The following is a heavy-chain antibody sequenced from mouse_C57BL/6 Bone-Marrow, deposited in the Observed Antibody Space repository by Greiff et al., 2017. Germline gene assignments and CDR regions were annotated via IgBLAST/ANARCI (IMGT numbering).Heavy chain of an antibody. CDR3: AREINTVVAPDY. D-gene: IGHD1-1*01. V-gene: IGHV1-50*01. CDR2: IDPSDSYT. J-gene: IGHJ2*01. Sequence: QVQLQQPGAELVKPGASVKLSCKASGYTFTSYWMQWVKQRPGQGLEWIGEIDPSDSYTNYNQKFKGQATLTVDTSSSTAYMQLSSLTSEDSAVYYCAREINTVVAPDYWGQGTTLTVSS. CDR1: GYTFTSYW.